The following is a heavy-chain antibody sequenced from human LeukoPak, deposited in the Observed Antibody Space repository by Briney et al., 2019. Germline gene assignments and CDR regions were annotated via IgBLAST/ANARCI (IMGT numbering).Heavy chain of an antibody. CDR2: IGTAGDT. CDR3: AREPWHYGSGNYCFDY. Sequence: GGSLRLSCAASGFTFSSYDMHWVRQATGKGLEWVSAIGTAGDTYYPGSVKGRFTISRDNAKNSLYLQMNSLRAEDTAVYYCAREPWHYGSGNYCFDYWGQGTLVTVSS. J-gene: IGHJ4*02. CDR1: GFTFSSYD. D-gene: IGHD3-10*01. V-gene: IGHV3-13*01.